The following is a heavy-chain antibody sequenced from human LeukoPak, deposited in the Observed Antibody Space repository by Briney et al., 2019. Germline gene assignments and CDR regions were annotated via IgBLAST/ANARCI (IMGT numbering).Heavy chain of an antibody. CDR1: GYTFTSYD. CDR2: MNPNSGNT. CDR3: ARGANVRSGYYSYYYYYYMDV. J-gene: IGHJ6*03. V-gene: IGHV1-8*01. D-gene: IGHD3-3*01. Sequence: ASVKVSCKASGYTFTSYDINWVRQATGQGLEWMGWMNPNSGNTGYAQKFQGRVTMTRNTSISTAYMELSSLRSEDTAVYYCARGANVRSGYYSYYYYYYMDVWGKGTTVTVSS.